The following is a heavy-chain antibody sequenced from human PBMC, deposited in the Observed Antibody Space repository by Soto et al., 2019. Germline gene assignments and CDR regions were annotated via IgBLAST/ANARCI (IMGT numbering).Heavy chain of an antibody. J-gene: IGHJ4*02. CDR2: ISYDGSNK. D-gene: IGHD3-22*01. CDR1: GFTFSSYA. V-gene: IGHV3-30-3*01. Sequence: GGSLRLSCAASGFTFSSYAMHWVRQAPGKGLEWVAVISYDGSNKYYADSVKGRFTISRDNSKNTLYLQMNSLRAEDTAVYHCITEGHYYYDISGQKASAMDQWGQGTLVTVSS. CDR3: ITEGHYYYDISGQKASAMDQ.